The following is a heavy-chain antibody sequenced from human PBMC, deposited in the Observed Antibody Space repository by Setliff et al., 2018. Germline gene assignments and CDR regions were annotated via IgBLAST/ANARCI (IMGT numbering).Heavy chain of an antibody. J-gene: IGHJ4*02. V-gene: IGHV3-7*01. CDR3: ARRGNRGSGWYAGIDY. Sequence: WGSLRLSCVASGFSFSNYWMNWVRQAPGKGLEWVANIKQDGSEKTYVDSVKGRFTISRDNAMKSLYLQMNSLRVADTAVYFCARRGNRGSGWYAGIDYWGQGTLVTVSS. CDR1: GFSFSNYW. D-gene: IGHD6-19*01. CDR2: IKQDGSEK.